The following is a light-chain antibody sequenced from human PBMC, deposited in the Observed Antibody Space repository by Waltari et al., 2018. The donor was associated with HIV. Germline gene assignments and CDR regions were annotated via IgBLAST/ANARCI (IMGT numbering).Light chain of an antibody. J-gene: IGLJ2*01. Sequence: QTVLTQPPLTSGTPGQRVTIPCSGRTPNIGDNSSFRYQQLPGAAPNLLIYANDQRPAGVPDRFSGSKSGTSASLAISGLQSEDEAVYFCAAWDDSLNGVIFGGGTKMTVL. CDR1: TPNIGDNS. V-gene: IGLV1-44*01. CDR2: AND. CDR3: AAWDDSLNGVI.